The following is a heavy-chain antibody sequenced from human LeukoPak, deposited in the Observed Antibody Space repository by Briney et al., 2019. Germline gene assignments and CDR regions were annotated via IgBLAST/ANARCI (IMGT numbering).Heavy chain of an antibody. Sequence: ASVKVSCKASGYTFTGYYMHWVRQAPGQGLEWMGWIDPNSGGTNYAQKFQGKVTMIRDTSISTAYMELSRLRSDDTAVYYCARAARVVVPAAITSWGQGTLVTVSS. J-gene: IGHJ4*02. CDR2: IDPNSGGT. CDR3: ARAARVVVPAAITS. D-gene: IGHD2-2*01. V-gene: IGHV1-2*02. CDR1: GYTFTGYY.